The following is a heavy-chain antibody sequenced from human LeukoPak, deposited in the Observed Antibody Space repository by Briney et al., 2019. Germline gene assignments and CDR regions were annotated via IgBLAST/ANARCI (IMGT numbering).Heavy chain of an antibody. CDR3: ARDLSQGATTNTNGYFDY. D-gene: IGHD2-8*01. V-gene: IGHV3-21*04. CDR2: MGSSGNYI. Sequence: GGSLRLSCAASGFTFSTHAMTWVRQAPGKGQEWVSYMGSSGNYIYYADSVKGRFTISRDNAQNCLYLQMISLRGEDTAVYYCARDLSQGATTNTNGYFDYWGQGDLVTVSS. CDR1: GFTFSTHA. J-gene: IGHJ4*02.